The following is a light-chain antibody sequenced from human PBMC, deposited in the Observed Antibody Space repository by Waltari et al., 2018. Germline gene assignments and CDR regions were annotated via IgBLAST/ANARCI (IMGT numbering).Light chain of an antibody. J-gene: IGKJ4*01. V-gene: IGKV3-11*01. Sequence: EIVLTQSPPTLSLSPGERVTLSCRASQSISDFLAWYQQRPGRSPRLLIYDASTRATCIPTRFSGSGSGTDFTLTISSLGPEDVAVYFCQQRGSWPLTFGGGTRVDI. CDR2: DAS. CDR1: QSISDF. CDR3: QQRGSWPLT.